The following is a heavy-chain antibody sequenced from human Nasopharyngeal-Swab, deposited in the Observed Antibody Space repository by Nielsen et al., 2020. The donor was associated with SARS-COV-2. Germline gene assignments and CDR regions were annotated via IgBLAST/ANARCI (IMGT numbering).Heavy chain of an antibody. CDR1: GFTFSSYA. CDR3: AKDGYSSSWYYYYGMDV. Sequence: GAPKISRAASGFTFSSYAMSWVRQAPGKGLEWVSAISGSGGSTYYADSVKGRFTLSRDNSKNTLYLQMNSLRAEDTAVYYCAKDGYSSSWYYYYGMDVWGQGTTVTVSS. CDR2: ISGSGGST. D-gene: IGHD6-13*01. V-gene: IGHV3-23*01. J-gene: IGHJ6*02.